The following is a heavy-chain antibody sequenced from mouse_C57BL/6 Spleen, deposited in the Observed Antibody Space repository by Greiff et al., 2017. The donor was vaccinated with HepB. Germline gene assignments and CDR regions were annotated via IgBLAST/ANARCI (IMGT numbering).Heavy chain of an antibody. Sequence: VQLKQSGPELVKPGASVKISCKASGYSFTGYYMNWVKQSPEKSLEWIGEINPSTGGTTYNQKFKAKATLTVDKSSSTAYMQLKSLTSEDSAVYYCARRGTTVVYFDYWGQGTTLTVSS. CDR2: INPSTGGT. CDR1: GYSFTGYY. D-gene: IGHD1-1*01. J-gene: IGHJ2*01. CDR3: ARRGTTVVYFDY. V-gene: IGHV1-42*01.